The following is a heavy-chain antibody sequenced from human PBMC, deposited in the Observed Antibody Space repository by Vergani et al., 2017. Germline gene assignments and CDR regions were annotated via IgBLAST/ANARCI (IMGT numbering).Heavy chain of an antibody. Sequence: EVQLVESGGNLVKPGGSLRLSCAASGFTFSSYAMSWVRQAPGKGLEWVSAISGSGGSTYYADSVKGRFTISRDNSKNTLYLQMNSLRAEDTAVYYCAKGPGYSDYYYYGMDVWGQGTTVTVSS. CDR3: AKGPGYSDYYYYGMDV. J-gene: IGHJ6*02. CDR2: ISGSGGST. CDR1: GFTFSSYA. V-gene: IGHV3-23*04. D-gene: IGHD1-26*01.